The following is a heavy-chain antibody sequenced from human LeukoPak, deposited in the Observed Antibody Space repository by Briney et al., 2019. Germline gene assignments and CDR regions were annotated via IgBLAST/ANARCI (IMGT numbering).Heavy chain of an antibody. Sequence: SETLSLTCTVSGGSVSSYYWSWIRQPAGKGLEWIGRIYNTGSTNYNPSLKSRVTMSVDTSKNQFSLKLSSVTAADTAVYYCARPHPAVAGTNAFDIWGQGTTVFVSS. D-gene: IGHD6-19*01. V-gene: IGHV4-4*07. CDR1: GGSVSSYY. CDR3: ARPHPAVAGTNAFDI. J-gene: IGHJ3*02. CDR2: IYNTGST.